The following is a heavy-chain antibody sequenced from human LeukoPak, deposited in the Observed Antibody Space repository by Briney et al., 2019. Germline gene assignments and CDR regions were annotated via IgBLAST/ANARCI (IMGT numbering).Heavy chain of an antibody. CDR2: ISGSGGST. D-gene: IGHD3-16*01. CDR3: AKVGGGFNPTLYFDF. J-gene: IGHJ4*02. V-gene: IGHV3-23*01. CDR1: IFTFSNDA. Sequence: PGGSLRLSCAASIFTFSNDAMSWVRRAPGKGLEWVSAISGSGGSTFYADSVKGRFTISRDNSKNTLYLQMNSLRADDTAVYYCAKVGGGFNPTLYFDFWGQGTLVTVSS.